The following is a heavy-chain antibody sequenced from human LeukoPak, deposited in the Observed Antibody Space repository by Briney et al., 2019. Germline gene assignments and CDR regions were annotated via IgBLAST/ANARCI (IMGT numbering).Heavy chain of an antibody. Sequence: PSETLSLTCTVSGGSISSSSYYWGWIRQPPGKGLEWIGSSYYSWSTYYNPSRKSRVTISVDTSKNQFSLKLSSVTAADTAVYYYTASSYYYYYMDVWGKGTTVTVSS. V-gene: IGHV4-39*07. D-gene: IGHD2-2*01. CDR3: TASSYYYYYMDV. CDR1: GGSISSSSYY. CDR2: SYYSWST. J-gene: IGHJ6*03.